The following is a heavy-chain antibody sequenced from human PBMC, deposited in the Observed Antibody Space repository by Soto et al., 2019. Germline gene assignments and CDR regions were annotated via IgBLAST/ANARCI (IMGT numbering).Heavy chain of an antibody. J-gene: IGHJ5*01. V-gene: IGHV4-39*01. CDR1: RGSIVNSDCY. D-gene: IGHD3-16*01. CDR3: LPHRGLYHLDGRAYPNNWFDS. CDR2: IFSRGSH. Sequence: PSETLSLACSVSRGSIVNSDCYWVLIRQPPGKRREWMGSIFSRGSHYTTPSFQGRVAMSLDTSTNQFSLRLSSVTDPDTAVYYCLPHRGLYHLDGRAYPNNWFDSWGKGILITVSS.